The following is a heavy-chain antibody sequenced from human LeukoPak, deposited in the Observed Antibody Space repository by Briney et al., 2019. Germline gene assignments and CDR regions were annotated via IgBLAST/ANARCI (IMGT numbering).Heavy chain of an antibody. CDR1: EFTFSIYG. Sequence: GGSLRLSCAASEFTFSIYGMHWVCQPPGMGLEWVAFISYDGSNKKYADSVKGRFTISRDNSKNTLFLQMNSLRLEDTAMYSCAKGSSGGFDIWGQGTMVTVSS. J-gene: IGHJ3*02. D-gene: IGHD2-8*02. V-gene: IGHV3-30*02. CDR3: AKGSSGGFDI. CDR2: ISYDGSNK.